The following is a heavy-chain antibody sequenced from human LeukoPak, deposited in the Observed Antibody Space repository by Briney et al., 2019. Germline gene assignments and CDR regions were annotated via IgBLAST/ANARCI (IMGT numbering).Heavy chain of an antibody. CDR1: GGSISSSSYY. J-gene: IGHJ3*02. CDR3: ARFSDFWSGYYRHDAFDI. V-gene: IGHV4-39*07. D-gene: IGHD3-3*01. Sequence: SETLSLTCTVSGGSISSSSYYWGWIRQPPGKGLEWIGSIYYSGSTYYNPSLKSRVTISIDTSKNQFSLRLSSVTAADTAVYYCARFSDFWSGYYRHDAFDIWGQGTTVTVSS. CDR2: IYYSGST.